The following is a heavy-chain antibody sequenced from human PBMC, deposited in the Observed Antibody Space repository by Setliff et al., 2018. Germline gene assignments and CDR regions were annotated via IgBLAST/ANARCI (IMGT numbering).Heavy chain of an antibody. J-gene: IGHJ4*02. CDR2: IRYDGSYK. V-gene: IGHV3-30*02. CDR3: VASPSNKNGHFEY. Sequence: GSLRLSCVASGFAFSTYGMHWVRQAPGKGLEWVAFIRYDGSYKYFADSVKGRFTISRDNIKNTAFLQMNSLRADDTAMYYCVASPSNKNGHFEYWGQGTLVTVSS. CDR1: GFAFSTYG.